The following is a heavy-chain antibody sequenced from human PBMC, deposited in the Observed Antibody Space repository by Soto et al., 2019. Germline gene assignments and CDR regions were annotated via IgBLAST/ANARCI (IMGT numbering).Heavy chain of an antibody. CDR2: IKTDGSST. J-gene: IGHJ4*02. V-gene: IGHV3-74*01. CDR1: GFTFSNYW. Sequence: GGSLRLSSAASGFTFSNYWMHWVRQAPGKGLVWVSHIKTDGSSTRDADSVKGRFTISRDNARNTLYLQMNSLRAEDTAVYYCARDNNWSFDYWGQGTLVTVSS. CDR3: ARDNNWSFDY. D-gene: IGHD1-1*01.